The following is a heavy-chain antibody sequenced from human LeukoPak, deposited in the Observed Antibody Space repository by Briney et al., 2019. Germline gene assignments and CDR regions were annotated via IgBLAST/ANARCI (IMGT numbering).Heavy chain of an antibody. CDR2: IRSKAYGGTT. CDR3: TRFGYSSSSTTFDY. Sequence: GGSLRLSCTASGFTFGDYAMSWFRQAPGKGLEWVGFIRSKAYGGTTEYAASVKGRFTISRDDSKSIAYLQMNSLKTEDTAVYDCTRFGYSSSSTTFDYWGQGTLVTVSS. V-gene: IGHV3-49*03. D-gene: IGHD6-6*01. J-gene: IGHJ4*02. CDR1: GFTFGDYA.